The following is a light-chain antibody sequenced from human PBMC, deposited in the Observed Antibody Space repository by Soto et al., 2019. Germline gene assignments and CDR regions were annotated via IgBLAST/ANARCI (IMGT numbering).Light chain of an antibody. CDR3: KQALLTPWT. J-gene: IGKJ1*01. Sequence: DVVMSQSPLSLAVTPGEPASISCRSSQSLLHSNGYNYLDWYLQKPGQSPQLLISLGSNRASGVPDRFSGSGSGTDFTLKISRVEAEDVGVYYCKQALLTPWTFGQGTKVEIK. CDR1: QSLLHSNGYNY. V-gene: IGKV2-28*01. CDR2: LGS.